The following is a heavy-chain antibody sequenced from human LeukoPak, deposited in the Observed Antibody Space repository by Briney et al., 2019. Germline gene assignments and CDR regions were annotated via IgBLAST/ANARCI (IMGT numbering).Heavy chain of an antibody. D-gene: IGHD6-13*01. CDR1: GGSISTYY. J-gene: IGHJ4*02. Sequence: SETLSLTCTVSGGSISTYYWSWIRQPPGKGLEWIGYIYYSGSTNYNSSLKSRATISIDTSKNQFSLKLSSVTAADTAVYYCARHRMGAASGFDDWGQGTLVTVSS. CDR3: ARHRMGAASGFDD. CDR2: IYYSGST. V-gene: IGHV4-59*01.